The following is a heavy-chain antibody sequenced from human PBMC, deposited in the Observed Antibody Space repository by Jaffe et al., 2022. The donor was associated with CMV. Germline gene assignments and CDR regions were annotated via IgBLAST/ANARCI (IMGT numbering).Heavy chain of an antibody. D-gene: IGHD3-10*01. CDR3: AKGWVQDLTYYYNRPRLFDAFDI. Sequence: DVQLVQSGGGLVQPGGSLRLSCAASGFTFSTYAMSWVRQAPGKGLEWVSGISGSGSSTYYADSVKGRFTISRDISEKTLYLQMNTLRAEDTAVYYCAKGWVQDLTYYYNRPRLFDAFDIWGQGTMVTVSS. CDR1: GFTFSTYA. J-gene: IGHJ3*02. V-gene: IGHV3-23*04. CDR2: ISGSGSST.